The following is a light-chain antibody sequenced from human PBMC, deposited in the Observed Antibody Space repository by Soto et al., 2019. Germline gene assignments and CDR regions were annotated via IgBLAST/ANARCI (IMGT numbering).Light chain of an antibody. CDR2: AVN. CDR3: SSYISSSTWV. J-gene: IGLJ3*02. V-gene: IGLV2-14*01. Sequence: QSALTQPASVSGSPGQSITISCTGTSSDVGGYKYVSWYQHHPGQAPKLMIHAVNSRPSGVSTRFSGSKSGNTASLTISGLQPEDEADYYCSSYISSSTWVFGGGTKLTVL. CDR1: SSDVGGYKY.